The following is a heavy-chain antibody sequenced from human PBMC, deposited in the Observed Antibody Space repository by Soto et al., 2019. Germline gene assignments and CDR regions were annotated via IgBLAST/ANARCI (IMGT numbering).Heavy chain of an antibody. V-gene: IGHV3-30*18. J-gene: IGHJ4*02. D-gene: IGHD7-27*01. Sequence: GGSLRLSCAASGFTFSSYGMHWVRQAPGKGLEWVAVISYDGSNKYYADSVKGRFTISRDNSKNTLYLQMNSLRAEDTAVYYCAKDRDPGDSVFDYWGQGTLVTVPQ. CDR1: GFTFSSYG. CDR2: ISYDGSNK. CDR3: AKDRDPGDSVFDY.